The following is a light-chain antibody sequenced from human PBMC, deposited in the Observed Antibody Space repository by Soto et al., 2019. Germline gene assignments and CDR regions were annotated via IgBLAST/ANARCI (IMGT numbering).Light chain of an antibody. CDR3: QQYGNIPCT. Sequence: EIVLTQSPGTLSLSPGERAPLSCRARQSISSTYLGWYQQKPGQAPRLLISGASSRATGIPDRFSGSGSGTDFTLTITRLAPEDFAVYDCQQYGNIPCTVGPGTKVEI. J-gene: IGKJ3*01. CDR2: GAS. CDR1: QSISSTY. V-gene: IGKV3-20*01.